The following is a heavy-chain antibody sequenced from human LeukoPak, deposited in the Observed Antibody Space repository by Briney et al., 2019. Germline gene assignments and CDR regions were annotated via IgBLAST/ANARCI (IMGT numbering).Heavy chain of an antibody. V-gene: IGHV3-7*01. Sequence: GGSLRLSCAASGFTFSNHAMSWVRQAPGKGLEWVANIKQDGSEKNYVDSVKGRFTISRDNARNSLYLQMNSLRAEDTAVYYCAREEDNADEYLREDYWGQGTLVTVSS. D-gene: IGHD2-15*01. CDR3: AREEDNADEYLREDY. CDR2: IKQDGSEK. CDR1: GFTFSNHA. J-gene: IGHJ4*02.